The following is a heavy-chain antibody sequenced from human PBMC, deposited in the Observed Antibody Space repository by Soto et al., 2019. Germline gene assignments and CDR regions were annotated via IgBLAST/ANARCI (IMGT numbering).Heavy chain of an antibody. CDR2: IYYRGNT. J-gene: IGHJ2*01. Sequence: SETLSLTCNVSGGSVNGYYWSWIRQPPGKGLEWIGYIYYRGNTNYNPSLKSRVSISLDTPKNQFSLKLSSVTAADTAVYYCAAQTAYYYDSSGYYYWYFDLWGRGTLVTVSS. CDR1: GGSVNGYY. D-gene: IGHD3-22*01. CDR3: AAQTAYYYDSSGYYYWYFDL. V-gene: IGHV4-59*08.